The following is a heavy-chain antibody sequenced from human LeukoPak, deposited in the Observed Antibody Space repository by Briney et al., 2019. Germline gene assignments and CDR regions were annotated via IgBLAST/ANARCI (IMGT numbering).Heavy chain of an antibody. CDR2: IIPIFGTA. CDR1: GGTFSSYA. D-gene: IGHD4-17*01. CDR3: ARTPVETTVFDY. Sequence: SVKVSCKAPGGTFSSYAISWVRQAPGQGLEWMGRIIPIFGTANYAQKFQGRVTITTDESTSTAYMELSSLRSEDTAVYYCARTPVETTVFDYWGQGTLVTVSS. J-gene: IGHJ4*02. V-gene: IGHV1-69*05.